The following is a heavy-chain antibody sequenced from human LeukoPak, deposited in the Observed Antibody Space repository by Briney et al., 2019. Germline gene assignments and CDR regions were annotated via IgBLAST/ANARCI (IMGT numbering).Heavy chain of an antibody. D-gene: IGHD2-8*02. V-gene: IGHV3-23*01. J-gene: IGHJ4*02. CDR3: ATYRQVLLPFES. CDR2: IFPSGGEI. CDR1: GFTFSTFA. Sequence: GGSLRLSCAASGFTFSTFAMIWLRQPPGKGLEWVSSIFPSGGEIHYADSVRGRFTISRGNSKSTLSLQMNSLRAEDTAIYYCATYRQVLLPFESWGQGTLVTVSS.